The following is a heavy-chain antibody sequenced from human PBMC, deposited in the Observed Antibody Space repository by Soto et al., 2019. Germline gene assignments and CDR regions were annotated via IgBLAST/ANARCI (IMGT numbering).Heavy chain of an antibody. CDR3: ARDVRSGTNDVWYDALDM. CDR2: IREDGALN. D-gene: IGHD2-8*01. V-gene: IGHV3-7*01. Sequence: EVQLVESGGGLVQPGESLRLSCAASGFTLSRFWMTWIRQAPGKGLEWVANIREDGALNHYVDSVKGRFTISRDNAKNSLYLQMNSLRAEDTAVYYCARDVRSGTNDVWYDALDMWGQGTMVPVSS. CDR1: GFTLSRFW. J-gene: IGHJ3*02.